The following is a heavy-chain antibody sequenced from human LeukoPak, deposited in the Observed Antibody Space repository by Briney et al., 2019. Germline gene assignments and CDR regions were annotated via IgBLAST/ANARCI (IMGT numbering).Heavy chain of an antibody. CDR1: GGSISSYY. Sequence: PSDTLSLTCTVSGGSISSYYWTWIRQPPGKGLEWIGYIYYSGSTNYNPSLKSRVTISVDTSKNQFSLKLTSVTAADTAVYYCARGVNSGYFDYCGQGTLVTVSS. CDR2: IYYSGST. V-gene: IGHV4-59*07. CDR3: ARGVNSGYFDY. J-gene: IGHJ4*02. D-gene: IGHD1-26*01.